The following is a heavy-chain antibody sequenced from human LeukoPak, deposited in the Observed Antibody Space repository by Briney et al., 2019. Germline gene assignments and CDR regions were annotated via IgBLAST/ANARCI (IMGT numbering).Heavy chain of an antibody. CDR3: ARDRAERNWTYHTPFDS. CDR2: INGDERSR. D-gene: IGHD1-7*01. CDR1: GFTFGDYW. V-gene: IGHV3-74*01. Sequence: PGGSLRLSCEVSGFTFGDYWMHWVRKPPGKGLVWVSRINGDERSRAYADSVKGRFTISRDNSKNTLYLQMNSLRVEDTGTYYCARDRAERNWTYHTPFDSWGQGTPVIVSS. J-gene: IGHJ4*02.